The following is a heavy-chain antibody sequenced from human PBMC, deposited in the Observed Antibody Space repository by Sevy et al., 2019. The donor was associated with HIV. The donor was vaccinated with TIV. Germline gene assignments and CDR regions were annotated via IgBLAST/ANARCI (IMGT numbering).Heavy chain of an antibody. D-gene: IGHD6-19*01. CDR3: ARDGRSGWYRGNGYFDY. CDR2: INPNSGGT. V-gene: IGHV1-2*06. J-gene: IGHJ4*02. Sequence: ASVKVSCKASGYTFTGYYMHWVRPAPGQGLEWMGRINPNSGGTNYAQKFQGRVTMTRDTSISTAYMELSRLRSDDTAVYYCARDGRSGWYRGNGYFDYWGQGTLVTVSS. CDR1: GYTFTGYY.